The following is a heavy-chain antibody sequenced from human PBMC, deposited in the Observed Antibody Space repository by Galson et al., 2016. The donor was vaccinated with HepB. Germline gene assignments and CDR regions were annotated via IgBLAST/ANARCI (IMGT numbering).Heavy chain of an antibody. CDR2: IDPSDSYT. Sequence: QSGAEVKKPGESLRISCKATGYKFTSHWINWVRQMPGKGLEWMGRIDPSDSYTNYSPSFQGHVTISFDKSISTAYLQWRSLKASDTAIYYCAKSVGIAEYNWTDRGGQGTLVVVFS. D-gene: IGHD6-13*01. V-gene: IGHV5-10-1*01. CDR3: AKSVGIAEYNWTDR. CDR1: GYKFTSHW. J-gene: IGHJ5*02.